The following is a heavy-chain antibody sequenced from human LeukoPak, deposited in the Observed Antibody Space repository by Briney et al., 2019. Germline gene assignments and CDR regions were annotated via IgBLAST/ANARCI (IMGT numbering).Heavy chain of an antibody. CDR2: ISAYNGNT. Sequence: GASVKVSCKASGYTFTSYGISWVRQAPGRGLEWMGWISAYNGNTNYAQKLQGRVTMTTDTSTSTAYMELRSLRSDDTAVYYCARQPYYDILTGYSDYWGQGTLVTVSS. CDR1: GYTFTSYG. D-gene: IGHD3-9*01. J-gene: IGHJ4*02. CDR3: ARQPYYDILTGYSDY. V-gene: IGHV1-18*01.